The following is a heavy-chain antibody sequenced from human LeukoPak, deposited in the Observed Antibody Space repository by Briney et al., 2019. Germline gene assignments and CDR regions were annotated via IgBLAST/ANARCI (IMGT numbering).Heavy chain of an antibody. CDR1: GYTFTVYY. D-gene: IGHD3-22*01. CDR3: AIPGSSGYYYH. V-gene: IGHV1-2*02. CDR2: INPNSGGT. J-gene: IGHJ4*02. Sequence: ASVTVSFTASGYTFTVYYMHWVRQAPGQGLEWMGWINPNSGGTNYAQKFQGRVTMTRDTSISTAYMELSRLRSDDTAVYYCAIPGSSGYYYHGGQGTLVTVS.